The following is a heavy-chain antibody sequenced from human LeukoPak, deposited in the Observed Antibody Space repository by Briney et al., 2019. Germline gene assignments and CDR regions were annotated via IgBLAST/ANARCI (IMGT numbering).Heavy chain of an antibody. V-gene: IGHV4-39*01. CDR3: ARRAEVYCSGDRCYSFDD. CDR2: IHYSGTT. D-gene: IGHD2-15*01. CDR1: GGSISSSSTDY. J-gene: IGHJ4*02. Sequence: SETLSLTCTVSGGSISSSSTDYWGWIRQSPGKGLEWIGSIHYSGTTYYNPTLKSPLTISVDTSKNRFSLKLSSVTAADTAVYYCARRAEVYCSGDRCYSFDDWGQGTLVTVSS.